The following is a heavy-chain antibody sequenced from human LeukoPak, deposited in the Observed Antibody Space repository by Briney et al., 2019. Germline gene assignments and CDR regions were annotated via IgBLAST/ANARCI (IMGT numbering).Heavy chain of an antibody. CDR3: ARGVVSGRFGDYYYYMDV. Sequence: SETLSLTCAVYGGSFSGHYWTWIRQPPGKGLQWIGEVNDRGSTNYNPSLKSRLTISEDKSKKQFSLRLPSVTAADTAVYYCARGVVSGRFGDYYYYMDVWGKGTMVTVSS. J-gene: IGHJ6*03. CDR2: VNDRGST. CDR1: GGSFSGHY. D-gene: IGHD3-16*01. V-gene: IGHV4-34*01.